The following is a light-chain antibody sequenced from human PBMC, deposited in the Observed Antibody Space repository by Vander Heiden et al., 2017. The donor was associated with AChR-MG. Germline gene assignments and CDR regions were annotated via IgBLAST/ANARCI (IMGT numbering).Light chain of an antibody. J-gene: IGLJ3*02. CDR3: QVWISSTDQWV. V-gene: IGLV3-21*04. CDR1: NIGSKS. CDR2: YNS. Sequence: SYVLSQPPSGSVAPGKTARISCGGENIGSKSVPWYQQMPGQAPVLVISYNSGRPSGIPGRFSGSNSGNTATLTISGVEAGDDADYYCQVWISSTDQWVFGGGTKLTVL.